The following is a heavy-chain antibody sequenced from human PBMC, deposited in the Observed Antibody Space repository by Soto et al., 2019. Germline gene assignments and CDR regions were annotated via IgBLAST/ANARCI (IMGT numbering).Heavy chain of an antibody. CDR2: VNPSGGHT. CDR3: ARGGNVVVVTAALDF. J-gene: IGHJ4*02. CDR1: GDTFTDYY. D-gene: IGHD2-21*02. Sequence: QVQLVQSGAEVKKPGTSVKVSCKASGDTFTDYYIHWVRQAPGQGLEWMGTVNPSGGHTTYAQHFLGRITMTRDTSTSTVYMELTSLTSEATAVYYCARGGNVVVVTAALDFWGQGTLVTVSS. V-gene: IGHV1-46*01.